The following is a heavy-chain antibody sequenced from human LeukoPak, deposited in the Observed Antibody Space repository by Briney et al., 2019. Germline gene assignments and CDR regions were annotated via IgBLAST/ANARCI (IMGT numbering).Heavy chain of an antibody. CDR1: GGSISSSSYY. V-gene: IGHV4-39*07. CDR2: IYYSGST. CDR3: ARDVRAVDANYYYYYMDV. D-gene: IGHD6-19*01. Sequence: PSETLSLTCTVSGGSISSSSYYWGWIRQPPGKGLEWIGSIYYSGSTYYNPSLKSRVTISVDTSKNQFSLKLSSVTAADTAVYYCARDVRAVDANYYYYYMDVWGKGTTVTVSS. J-gene: IGHJ6*03.